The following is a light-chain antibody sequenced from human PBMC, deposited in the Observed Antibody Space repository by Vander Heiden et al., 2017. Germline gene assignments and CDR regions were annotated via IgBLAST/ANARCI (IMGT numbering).Light chain of an antibody. Sequence: QPVLTQPPSVSGAPGQRVTISCTGSSSNIGAGYDVHWYQQLPGTAPKLLIYSNSNRHSGVPDRFSGSKSGTSASLAITGLQAEDEADYYCQSYDSSLSVLYVFGTGTKVTVL. CDR2: SNS. J-gene: IGLJ1*01. CDR3: QSYDSSLSVLYV. V-gene: IGLV1-40*01. CDR1: SSNIGAGYD.